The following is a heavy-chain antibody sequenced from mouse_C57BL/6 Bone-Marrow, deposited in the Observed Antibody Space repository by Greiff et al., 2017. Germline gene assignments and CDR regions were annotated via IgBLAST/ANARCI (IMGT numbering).Heavy chain of an antibody. J-gene: IGHJ1*03. CDR1: GYTFTSYG. Sequence: QVQLQQSGAELARPGASVKLSCKASGYTFTSYGISWVKQRTGQGLEWIGEIYPRSGNTYYNEKFKGKATLTADKSSSTAYMELLSLTSEDSAVYFCARYDGYWYFDVWGTGTTVTVSS. CDR2: IYPRSGNT. D-gene: IGHD2-3*01. V-gene: IGHV1-81*01. CDR3: ARYDGYWYFDV.